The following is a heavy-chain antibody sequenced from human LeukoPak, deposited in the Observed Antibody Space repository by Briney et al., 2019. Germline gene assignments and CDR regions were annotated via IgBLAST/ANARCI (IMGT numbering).Heavy chain of an antibody. J-gene: IGHJ3*02. V-gene: IGHV3-48*03. CDR2: ISGSGGTI. CDR1: GFTFSSYE. D-gene: IGHD1/OR15-1a*01. Sequence: PGGSLRLSCAASGFTFSSYEMNWVRQAPGKGLEWVAYISGSGGTIYSGDSVKGRFTISRDNAKNSLYLQINSLRAEDTAVYYCARDEQRSGAFDIWGQGTMVTVSS. CDR3: ARDEQRSGAFDI.